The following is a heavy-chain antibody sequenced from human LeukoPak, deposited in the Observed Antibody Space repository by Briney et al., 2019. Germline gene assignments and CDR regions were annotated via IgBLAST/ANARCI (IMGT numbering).Heavy chain of an antibody. D-gene: IGHD2-2*01. CDR3: ARDPHFGDIVVVPAATFDY. CDR1: GFTFSTYS. J-gene: IGHJ4*02. V-gene: IGHV3-21*01. Sequence: GGSLRLSCAASGFTFSTYSMNWVRQAPGKGLEWVSYISDTSGYMYYADSVKGRFTISRDNAKNSLYLQMNSLRAEDTAVYYCARDPHFGDIVVVPAATFDYWGQGTLVTVSS. CDR2: ISDTSGYM.